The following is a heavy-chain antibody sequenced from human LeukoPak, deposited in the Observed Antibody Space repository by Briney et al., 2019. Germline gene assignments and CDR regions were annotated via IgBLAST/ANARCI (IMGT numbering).Heavy chain of an antibody. V-gene: IGHV3-23*01. J-gene: IGHJ4*02. D-gene: IGHD2-21*01. CDR1: GFSFGSHP. CDR3: ARGVMAARLYYFDY. CDR2: ITGSGDYT. Sequence: GSLRLSCAASGFSFGSHPMNWVRQAPGKGLEWVSGITGSGDYTYYIDSVQGRFTISRDNSKNMSFLQMNSLRAEDTAVYYCARGVMAARLYYFDYWGRGILVTVSS.